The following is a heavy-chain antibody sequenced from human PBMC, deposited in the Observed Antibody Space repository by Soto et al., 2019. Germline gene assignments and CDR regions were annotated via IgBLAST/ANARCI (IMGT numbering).Heavy chain of an antibody. J-gene: IGHJ4*02. D-gene: IGHD2-2*01. CDR3: ARDGTSSASFDY. CDR2: ISSSSYI. CDR1: GFTFSSYS. Sequence: GGSLRLSCAASGFTFSSYSMNWVRQAPGKGLEWVSSISSSSYIYYADSVKGRFTISRDNAKNSLYLQMNSLRAEDTAVYYCARDGTSSASFDYWGQGALVTVSS. V-gene: IGHV3-21*01.